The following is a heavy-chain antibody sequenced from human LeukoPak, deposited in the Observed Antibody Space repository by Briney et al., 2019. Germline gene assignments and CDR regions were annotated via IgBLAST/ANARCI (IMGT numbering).Heavy chain of an antibody. CDR2: IYSGGST. CDR1: GFTVSSNF. V-gene: IGHV3-53*04. CDR3: ARLYGTFLEWSPYFDY. J-gene: IGHJ4*02. D-gene: IGHD3-3*02. Sequence: QPGGSLRLSCAASGFTVSSNFMSWVRQAPGKGLEWVSVIYSGGSTYCADSVKGRFTISRHNSKNTLYLQMNSLRAEDTAVYYCARLYGTFLEWSPYFDYWGQGTLVTVSS.